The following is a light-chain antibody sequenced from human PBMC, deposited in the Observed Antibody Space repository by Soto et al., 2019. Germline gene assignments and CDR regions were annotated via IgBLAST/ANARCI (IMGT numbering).Light chain of an antibody. Sequence: QSALTQPASVSGSPGQSITISCTGTSSDVGAYNFVSWYQHHPGRAPKLIIYEVTIRPSGVSNRFSGSKSGNTASLTISGLQAEDEADYYCQSYDSSLSVAVFGGGTKLTVL. CDR3: QSYDSSLSVAV. CDR1: SSDVGAYNF. CDR2: EVT. J-gene: IGLJ2*01. V-gene: IGLV2-14*01.